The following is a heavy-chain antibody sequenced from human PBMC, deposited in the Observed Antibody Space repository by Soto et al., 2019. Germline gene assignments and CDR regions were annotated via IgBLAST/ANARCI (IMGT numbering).Heavy chain of an antibody. J-gene: IGHJ4*02. CDR3: ARVGGSHPGD. CDR1: GGSFSGYY. V-gene: IGHV4-34*01. CDR2: INHSGST. Sequence: SETLSLTCAVYGGSFSGYYWSWIRQPPGKGLEWIGEINHSGSTNYNPSLKSRVTISVDTSKNQFSLKLSSVTAADTAVYYCARVGGSHPGDWGQGILVTVSS. D-gene: IGHD1-26*01.